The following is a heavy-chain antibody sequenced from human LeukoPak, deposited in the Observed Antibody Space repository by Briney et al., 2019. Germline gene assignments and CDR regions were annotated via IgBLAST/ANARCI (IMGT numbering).Heavy chain of an antibody. V-gene: IGHV3-30*18. J-gene: IGHJ4*02. CDR2: ISYDGSNK. CDR1: GFTISSYG. Sequence: GGSLRLSCAASGFTISSYGMHRVRQAPGKGLEWVAVISYDGSNKYYADSVKGRFTISRDNSKNTLYLQMNSLRAEDTAVYYCANFYDFLDYWGQGTLVTVSS. CDR3: ANFYDFLDY. D-gene: IGHD3-3*01.